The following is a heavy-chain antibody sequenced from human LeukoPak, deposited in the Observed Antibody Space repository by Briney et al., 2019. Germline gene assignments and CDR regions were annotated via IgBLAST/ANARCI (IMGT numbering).Heavy chain of an antibody. CDR2: ICYSGNT. J-gene: IGHJ6*03. CDR3: ARDSLGDDYATGWYYYYMDV. V-gene: IGHV4-59*01. D-gene: IGHD3-10*01. CDR1: GGSISSYC. Sequence: PSETLSLTCTVSGGSISSYCWSWIRQPPGKGLDWSGSICYSGNTNYNPSLRRRVTISGDKSKNQVSLKLSSVTAADTAMYYCARDSLGDDYATGWYYYYMDVWGKGTTVSVSS.